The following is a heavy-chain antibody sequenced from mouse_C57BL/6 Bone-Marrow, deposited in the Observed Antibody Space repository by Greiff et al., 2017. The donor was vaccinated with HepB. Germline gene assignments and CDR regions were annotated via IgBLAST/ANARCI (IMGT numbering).Heavy chain of an antibody. CDR1: GFTFSSYT. D-gene: IGHD1-1*01. J-gene: IGHJ2*01. CDR2: ISGGGGNT. Sequence: EVQLVESGGGLVKPGGSLKLSCAASGFTFSSYTMSWVRQTPEKRLEWVATISGGGGNTYYPDSVKGRFTISRDNAKNTLYLQMSSLRSEDTALYYCARQGATGDYWGQGTTLTVSS. V-gene: IGHV5-9*01. CDR3: ARQGATGDY.